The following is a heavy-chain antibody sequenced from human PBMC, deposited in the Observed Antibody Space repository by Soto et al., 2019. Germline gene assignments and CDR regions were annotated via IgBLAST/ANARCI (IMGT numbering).Heavy chain of an antibody. D-gene: IGHD6-19*01. Sequence: QLQLQESGPGLVKPSETLSLTCTVSGGSISSSSYYWGWIRQPPGKGLEWIGSIYYSGSTYYNPSLKSRVTISVDTSKNQFSRKLSSVTAADTAVYYCASNAVHSSGFTDYWGQGTLVTVSS. V-gene: IGHV4-39*01. CDR3: ASNAVHSSGFTDY. CDR2: IYYSGST. J-gene: IGHJ4*02. CDR1: GGSISSSSYY.